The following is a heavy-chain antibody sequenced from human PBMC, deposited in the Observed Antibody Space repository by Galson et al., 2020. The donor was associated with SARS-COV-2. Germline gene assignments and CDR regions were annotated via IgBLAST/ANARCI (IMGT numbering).Heavy chain of an antibody. D-gene: IGHD3-3*02. V-gene: IGHV3-30-3*01. J-gene: IGHJ4*02. CDR3: ARDLLGGLDY. CDR2: ISYDGSNK. CDR1: GFTFSSYA. Sequence: GSLRLSCAASGFTFSSYAMHWVRQAPGKGLEWVAVISYDGSNKYYADSVKGRFTISRDNSKNTLYLQMNSLRAEDTAVYYCARDLLGGLDYWGQGTLVTVSS.